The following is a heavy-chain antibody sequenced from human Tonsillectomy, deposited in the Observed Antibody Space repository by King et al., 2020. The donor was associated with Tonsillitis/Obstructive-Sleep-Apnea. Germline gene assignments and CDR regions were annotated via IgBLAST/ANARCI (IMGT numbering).Heavy chain of an antibody. D-gene: IGHD3-22*01. Sequence: VQLVESGGGLVQPGGSLRLSCAASGFTFSSYWMHWVRQAPGKGLVWVSRINSDGSSTSYADSVEGRFTISRDNAKNTLYLQMNSLRAEDTAVYYCARGGGYLAPFDYWGQGTLVTVSS. CDR1: GFTFSSYW. J-gene: IGHJ4*02. CDR3: ARGGGYLAPFDY. V-gene: IGHV3-74*01. CDR2: INSDGSST.